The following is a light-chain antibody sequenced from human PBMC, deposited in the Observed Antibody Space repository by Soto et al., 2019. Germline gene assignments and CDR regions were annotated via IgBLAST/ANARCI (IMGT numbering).Light chain of an antibody. CDR2: KAS. Sequence: DIQMTQSPSTLSGSVGDRVTITCRASQTISSWLAWYQQKPGKAPKLLIYKASTLKSGVPSRFSGSGSGTEFTLTISSLQPDDFATYYCQQYSSYPWTFGQGTKVDIK. CDR1: QTISSW. J-gene: IGKJ1*01. V-gene: IGKV1-5*03. CDR3: QQYSSYPWT.